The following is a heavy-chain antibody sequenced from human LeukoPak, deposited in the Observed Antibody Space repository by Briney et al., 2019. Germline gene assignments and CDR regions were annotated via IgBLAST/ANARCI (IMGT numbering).Heavy chain of an antibody. CDR3: ARRKPSSYGFDS. J-gene: IGHJ4*02. CDR1: GFTLSSYS. V-gene: IGHV3-64*01. CDR2: ISGNGGSI. Sequence: GGSLRLSCAASGFTLSSYSLYWVRQAPGKGLECVSGISGNGGSIYYANSVKGSFTISRDNSNNTLYLQMGSLRPEDMALYYCARRKPSSYGFDSWGQGTLVTVSS. D-gene: IGHD3-10*01.